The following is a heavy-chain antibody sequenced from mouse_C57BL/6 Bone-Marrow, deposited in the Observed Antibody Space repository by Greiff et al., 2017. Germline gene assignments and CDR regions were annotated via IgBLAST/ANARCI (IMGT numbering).Heavy chain of an antibody. CDR1: GYTFTSYW. Sequence: QVQLQQPGAELVKPGASVKLSCKASGYTFTSYWMQWVKQRPGQGLEWIGEIDPSDSYTNYNQKLKGKATLTVDTSSSTAYMQLSSLTSDDSAVYYCARGTTVGAPYYFDYWDQGTTRTVSS. J-gene: IGHJ2*01. V-gene: IGHV1-50*01. CDR2: IDPSDSYT. D-gene: IGHD1-1*01. CDR3: ARGTTVGAPYYFDY.